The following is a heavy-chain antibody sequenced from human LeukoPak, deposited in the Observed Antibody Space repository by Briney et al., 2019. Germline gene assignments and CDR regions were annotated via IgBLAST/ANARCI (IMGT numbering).Heavy chain of an antibody. CDR2: IYTSGST. Sequence: SETLSLTCTVSGGSISSYYWSWIRQPPGKGLEWIGYIYTSGSTNYNPSLKSRVTMSVDTSKNQFSLKLRSVTAADTAVYYCARGRYCSADICTGGDSFDIWGQGTMVSVSP. D-gene: IGHD2-15*01. CDR3: ARGRYCSADICTGGDSFDI. V-gene: IGHV4-4*09. J-gene: IGHJ3*02. CDR1: GGSISSYY.